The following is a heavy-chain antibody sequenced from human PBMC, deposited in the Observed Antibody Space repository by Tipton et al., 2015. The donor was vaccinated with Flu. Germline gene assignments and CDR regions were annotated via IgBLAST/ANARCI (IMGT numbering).Heavy chain of an antibody. J-gene: IGHJ6*02. CDR1: GGSISSGGYY. V-gene: IGHV4-31*03. CDR3: ARRSCGGGVGYMGSGGMDV. D-gene: IGHD2-21*01. Sequence: TLSLTCTVSGGSISSGGYYWSWIRQHPGKGLEWIGYMYYSGSTYYNPSLKSRVTISVDTSKNQFSLKLSSVTAADTAVYYCARRSCGGGVGYMGSGGMDVCGQGTSVTVSS. CDR2: MYYSGST.